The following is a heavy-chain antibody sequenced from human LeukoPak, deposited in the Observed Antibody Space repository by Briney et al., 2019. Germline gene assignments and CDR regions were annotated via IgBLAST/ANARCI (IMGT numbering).Heavy chain of an antibody. CDR3: ARSPIPIITMIIGAFDI. D-gene: IGHD3-22*01. J-gene: IGHJ3*02. V-gene: IGHV3-7*01. Sequence: PGGSLRLSCAASGFTFSSYWMSWVRQAPGKGLEWVANIKQDGSEKYYVDSVKGRFTISRDNAKNSLYLQMNSLRAEDAAVYYCARSPIPIITMIIGAFDIWGQGTMVTVSS. CDR1: GFTFSSYW. CDR2: IKQDGSEK.